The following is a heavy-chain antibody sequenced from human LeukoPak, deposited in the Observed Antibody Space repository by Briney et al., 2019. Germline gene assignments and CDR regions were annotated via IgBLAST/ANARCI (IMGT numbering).Heavy chain of an antibody. CDR2: ISAYNGNT. Sequence: ASVKVSCKASGYTFTSYGISWVRQAPGQGLAWMGWISAYNGNTNYARKLQGRVTMTTDTSTSTAYMELRGLRSDDTAVYYCARDLHNYYDSSGYYPDAFDIWGQGTMVTVSS. V-gene: IGHV1-18*01. D-gene: IGHD3-22*01. CDR3: ARDLHNYYDSSGYYPDAFDI. CDR1: GYTFTSYG. J-gene: IGHJ3*02.